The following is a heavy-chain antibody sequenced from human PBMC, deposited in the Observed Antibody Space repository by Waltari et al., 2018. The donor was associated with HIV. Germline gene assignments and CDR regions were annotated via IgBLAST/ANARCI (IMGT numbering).Heavy chain of an antibody. Sequence: EVQLVESGGGLIQPGGSLRLSCAASGVTVSSNYMSWVRQAPGKGLEWVSVIYSGGSTNYADSVKGRFTISRDNSNNTLYLQMNSLRAEDTAVYYCARLYGDSYWHLPAYWGQGTLVTVSS. CDR1: GVTVSSNY. D-gene: IGHD4-17*01. CDR2: IYSGGST. CDR3: ARLYGDSYWHLPAY. V-gene: IGHV3-53*01. J-gene: IGHJ4*02.